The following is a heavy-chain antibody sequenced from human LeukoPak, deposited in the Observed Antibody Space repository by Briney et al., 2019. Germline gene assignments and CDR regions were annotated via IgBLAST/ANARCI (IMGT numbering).Heavy chain of an antibody. D-gene: IGHD3-9*01. Sequence: GGSLRLSCAASGFTFSAFEVNWVRQAPGKGLEWVSSIGTGVNAIYYSDSVKGRFTISRDNAKNSLYLQMNSLRAEDTAVYYCARRGYDILTGYYNRAAFDYWGQGTLVTVSS. CDR3: ARRGYDILTGYYNRAAFDY. J-gene: IGHJ4*02. CDR2: IGTGVNAI. V-gene: IGHV3-48*03. CDR1: GFTFSAFE.